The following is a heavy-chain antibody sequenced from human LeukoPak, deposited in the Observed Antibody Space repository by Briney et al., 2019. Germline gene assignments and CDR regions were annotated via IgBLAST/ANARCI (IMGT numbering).Heavy chain of an antibody. D-gene: IGHD3-10*02. CDR1: GDSVSSKSGG. V-gene: IGHV6-1*01. CDR3: AREQLWSGPNRFDS. J-gene: IGHJ5*01. CDR2: TYYTSKWYS. Sequence: SQTLSLTCGISGDSVSSKSGGWNWIRQSPSRGLEWLGRTYYTSKWYSEYAVSMKSRITINSDTSKNPLSLHLDSVTPEDTAVYYCAREQLWSGPNRFDSWGQGTLVTVSS.